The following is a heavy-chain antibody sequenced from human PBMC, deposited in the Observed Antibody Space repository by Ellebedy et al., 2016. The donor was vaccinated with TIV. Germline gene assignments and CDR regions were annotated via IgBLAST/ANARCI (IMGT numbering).Heavy chain of an antibody. V-gene: IGHV5-51*01. CDR2: LYPGDPLP. D-gene: IGHD3-10*01. Sequence: GESLKISCKVSGYKFADFWIGWVRHMPGKGLEWIAILYPGDPLPKYSHSFQGQVTISVARSINTAYLQWSSLRASDTAMYYWARTVDTTLGSYYFDFWGQGTLVSVSS. J-gene: IGHJ4*02. CDR3: ARTVDTTLGSYYFDF. CDR1: GYKFADFW.